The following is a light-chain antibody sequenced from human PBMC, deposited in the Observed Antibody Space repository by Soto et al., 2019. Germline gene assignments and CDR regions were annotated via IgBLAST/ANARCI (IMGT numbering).Light chain of an antibody. V-gene: IGKV1-27*01. CDR3: QNYRPALCT. CDR2: GAS. CDR1: QDIINH. J-gene: IGKJ5*01. Sequence: DIQMTQSPSSLSASVGDTVTLTCRASQDIINHLSSYQQRPGKVPNLLIYGASTLHSAGPSRFRSSGSRTHFTLTISILQPEDVATYYWQNYRPALCTFGQGTRPEIK.